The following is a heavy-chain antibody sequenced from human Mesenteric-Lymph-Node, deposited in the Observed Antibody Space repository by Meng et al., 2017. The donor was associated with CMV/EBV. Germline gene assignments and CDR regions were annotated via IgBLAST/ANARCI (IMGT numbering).Heavy chain of an antibody. V-gene: IGHV3-23*01. CDR1: GFTFSSYA. CDR3: AKDQLWSGYRLLDP. Sequence: GESLKISCAASGFTFSSYAMTWVRQAPGKGLEWVAYISYNGGRTYDADSVKGRFTISRDNSKNTLYLQMNTLRAEDTAVYYCAKDQLWSGYRLLDPWGQGTLVTVSS. J-gene: IGHJ5*02. CDR2: ISYNGGRT. D-gene: IGHD3-3*01.